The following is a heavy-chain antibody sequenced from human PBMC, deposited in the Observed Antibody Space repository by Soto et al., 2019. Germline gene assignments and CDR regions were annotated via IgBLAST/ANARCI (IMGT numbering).Heavy chain of an antibody. CDR2: IYWDDDK. Sequence: SGPTLVNPTQTLTLTCTFSGFSLNARPVGVGWIRQPPGKALERLALIYWDDDKRYRPSLMSRLTITKDTSKNQVVLTMTNMDPVDTATYYCVHSRCGGDCLQSYSSHYYYGMDIWGQGTTVTVSS. CDR3: VHSRCGGDCLQSYSSHYYYGMDI. D-gene: IGHD2-21*02. CDR1: GFSLNARPVG. J-gene: IGHJ6*02. V-gene: IGHV2-5*02.